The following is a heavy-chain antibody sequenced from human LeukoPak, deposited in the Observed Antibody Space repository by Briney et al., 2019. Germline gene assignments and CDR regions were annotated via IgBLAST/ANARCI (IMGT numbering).Heavy chain of an antibody. CDR2: INASGGST. J-gene: IGHJ5*02. Sequence: ASVKVSCKASGYTFTSYYMHWVRRAPGQGLEWMGIINASGGSTTYAQKFQGRVTMTRDTSTSTVYMELSSLRSEDTAVYYCARDLIAAAGTTWFDPWGQGTLVTVSS. CDR3: ARDLIAAAGTTWFDP. D-gene: IGHD6-13*01. CDR1: GYTFTSYY. V-gene: IGHV1-46*01.